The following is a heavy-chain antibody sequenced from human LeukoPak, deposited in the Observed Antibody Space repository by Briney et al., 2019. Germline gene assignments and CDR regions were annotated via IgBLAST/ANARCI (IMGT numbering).Heavy chain of an antibody. V-gene: IGHV3-48*03. CDR1: GFTFSSYE. Sequence: GGSLRLSCAASGFTFSSYERNWVRQAPGKGLEWVSYISSSGSTIYYADSVKGRFTISRDNAKNSLYLQMNSLRAEDTAVYYCARGGYSYGLWYWGQGTLVTVSS. D-gene: IGHD5-18*01. J-gene: IGHJ4*02. CDR2: ISSSGSTI. CDR3: ARGGYSYGLWY.